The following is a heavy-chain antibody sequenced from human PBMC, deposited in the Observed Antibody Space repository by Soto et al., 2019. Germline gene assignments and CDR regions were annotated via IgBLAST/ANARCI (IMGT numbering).Heavy chain of an antibody. J-gene: IGHJ6*03. CDR1: GGSISSYY. CDR3: ARDHGDYYYSYMDV. Sequence: PETLYLTCTVPGGSISSYYSSWIRQPPGKGLEWIGYIYYSGSTNYNPSLKCRVTMSVDTSKSQFSLTLSSVTAADTAVYYCARDHGDYYYSYMDVWGKGTTVTAS. D-gene: IGHD4-17*01. CDR2: IYYSGST. V-gene: IGHV4-59*01.